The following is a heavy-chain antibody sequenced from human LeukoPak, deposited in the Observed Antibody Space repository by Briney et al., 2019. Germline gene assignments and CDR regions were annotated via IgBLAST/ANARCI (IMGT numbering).Heavy chain of an antibody. CDR2: INHSGST. CDR1: GGSFSGYY. Sequence: PSETLSLTCAVYGGSFSGYYWSWIRQPPGKGLEWIGEINHSGSTNYNPSLKSRVTISVDTPKNQFSLKLSSVTAADTAVYYCARRIGTMVRGGAFDPWGQGTLVTVSS. CDR3: ARRIGTMVRGGAFDP. V-gene: IGHV4-34*01. D-gene: IGHD3-10*01. J-gene: IGHJ5*02.